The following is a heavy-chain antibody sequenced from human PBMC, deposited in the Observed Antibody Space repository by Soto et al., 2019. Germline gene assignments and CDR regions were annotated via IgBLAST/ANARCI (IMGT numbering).Heavy chain of an antibody. CDR1: GGSISSYY. CDR2: IYYSGST. V-gene: IGHV4-59*01. J-gene: IGHJ6*02. Sequence: SETLSLTCTVSGGSISSYYWSWIRQPPGKGLEWIGYIYYSGSTNYNPSLKSRVTISVDTSKNQFSLKLSSVTAADTAVYYCARGRYSSSSDPYYYYGMDVWGQGTTVTVSS. D-gene: IGHD6-13*01. CDR3: ARGRYSSSSDPYYYYGMDV.